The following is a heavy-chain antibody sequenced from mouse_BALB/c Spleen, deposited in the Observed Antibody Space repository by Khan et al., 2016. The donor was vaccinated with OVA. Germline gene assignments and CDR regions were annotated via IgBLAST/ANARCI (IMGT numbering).Heavy chain of an antibody. V-gene: IGHV1S137*01. Sequence: QVQLQQSGAELVRPGVSVKLSCKASGYTFTAYSMHWMKQSHAQSLEWIGVISTYYGHVTYNQTFKGKATMTVDNSSTTAYLELASLTSEDSAIYYCSRGGRFAYWGQGTLVTVSS. CDR1: GYTFTAYS. CDR3: SRGGRFAY. J-gene: IGHJ3*01. D-gene: IGHD3-3*01. CDR2: ISTYYGHV.